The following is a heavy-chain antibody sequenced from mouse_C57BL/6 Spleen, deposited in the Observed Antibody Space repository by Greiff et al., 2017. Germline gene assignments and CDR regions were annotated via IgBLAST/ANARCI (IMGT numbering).Heavy chain of an antibody. V-gene: IGHV5-17*01. CDR3: ARRCYYSMDY. J-gene: IGHJ4*01. CDR1: GFTFSDYG. CDR2: ISSGSSTI. Sequence: EVQGVESGGGLVKPGGSLKLSCAASGFTFSDYGMHWVRQAPETGLEWVAYISSGSSTIYYADTVKGLFTTSRDNAKNTLFLQMTSLRSEDTAMYYCARRCYYSMDYWGQGTSVTVSS.